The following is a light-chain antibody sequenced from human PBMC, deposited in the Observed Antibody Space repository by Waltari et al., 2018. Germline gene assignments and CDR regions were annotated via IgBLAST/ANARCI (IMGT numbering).Light chain of an antibody. CDR2: RDS. Sequence: SYELTQPLSVAVALGQTARITRGGNNVGSKNVHWYQQRPGQAPALVIYRDSKRPSGIPERFSGSNSGNTATLTISRAQAGDEADYYCQVWDSSTVVFGGGTKVTVL. V-gene: IGLV3-9*01. J-gene: IGLJ3*02. CDR1: NVGSKN. CDR3: QVWDSSTVV.